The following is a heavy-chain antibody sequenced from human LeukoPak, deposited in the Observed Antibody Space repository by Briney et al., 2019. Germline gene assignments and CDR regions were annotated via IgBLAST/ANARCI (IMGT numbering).Heavy chain of an antibody. CDR2: IYYSGST. CDR1: GGSISGYY. Sequence: PSETLSLTCTVSGGSISGYYWSWIRQPPGKGLEWIGYIYYSGSTNYNPSLKSRVTISVDTSKHQFSLKLSSVTAADTAVYYCARGPYSSSWSFDYWGQGALVTVSS. CDR3: ARGPYSSSWSFDY. V-gene: IGHV4-59*01. J-gene: IGHJ4*02. D-gene: IGHD6-13*01.